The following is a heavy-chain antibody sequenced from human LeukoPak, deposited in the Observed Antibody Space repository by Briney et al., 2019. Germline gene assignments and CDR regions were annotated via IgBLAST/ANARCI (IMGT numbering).Heavy chain of an antibody. D-gene: IGHD3-22*01. Sequence: GGSLRLSCAASGFTFSSYSMNWVRQAPGKGLEWVSSISSSSSYIYYADSVKGRFTISRDNAKNSLYQQMNSLRAEDTAVYYCASTYDSSGYLGWFDPWGQGTLVTVSS. J-gene: IGHJ5*02. CDR3: ASTYDSSGYLGWFDP. CDR2: ISSSSSYI. V-gene: IGHV3-21*01. CDR1: GFTFSSYS.